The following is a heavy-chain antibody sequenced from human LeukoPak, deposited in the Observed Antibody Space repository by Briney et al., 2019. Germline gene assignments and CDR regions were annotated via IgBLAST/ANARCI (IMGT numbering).Heavy chain of an antibody. CDR2: IYNSGST. J-gene: IGHJ4*02. CDR1: GDSISIYY. D-gene: IGHD3-10*01. Sequence: SETLSLTCSVSGDSISIYYWIWIRQPPGKGLEWIGYIYNSGSTNYNPSLKSRVTISVDTSKNQFSLKLTSVTAADTAVYYCARDRELGYWGQGALVTVSS. CDR3: ARDRELGY. V-gene: IGHV4-59*01.